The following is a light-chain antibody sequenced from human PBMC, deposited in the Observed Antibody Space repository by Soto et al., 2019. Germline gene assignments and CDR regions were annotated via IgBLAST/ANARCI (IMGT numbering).Light chain of an antibody. V-gene: IGKV1-27*01. CDR2: AAS. J-gene: IGKJ1*01. CDR3: QKYRSAPQT. Sequence: DIKMTQSPSSLSASVGDRVTITCRASQGISNFLAWYQQKPGKVPKLLIYAASTLQFGVPSRFSGSGSGTEFTLTSSSLEPEDVATDYSQKYRSAPQTFGQGTKVEIK. CDR1: QGISNF.